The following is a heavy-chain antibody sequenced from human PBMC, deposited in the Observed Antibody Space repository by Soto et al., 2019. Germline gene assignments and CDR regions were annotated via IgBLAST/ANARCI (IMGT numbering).Heavy chain of an antibody. Sequence: PGGSLRLSCAASGLTFSNYEMDWVRQATGKGLEYVSGISNNGAHTDYAKSVKGRFTISRDNSENTLYLQMGSLRAEDMALYYCARRGYGSRWPNVYMDVWGKGTTLTVSS. V-gene: IGHV3-64*01. CDR1: GLTFSNYE. D-gene: IGHD6-13*01. CDR3: ARRGYGSRWPNVYMDV. CDR2: ISNNGAHT. J-gene: IGHJ6*03.